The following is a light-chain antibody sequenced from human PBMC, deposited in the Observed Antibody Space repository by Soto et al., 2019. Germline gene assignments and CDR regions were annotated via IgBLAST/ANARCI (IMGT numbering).Light chain of an antibody. CDR3: QQYNGYRTWT. J-gene: IGKJ1*01. Sequence: DIQTTQSPATLSASVGDRVSITCRASQDISRWLAWYQQKPGKAPKVLIWDASSLQRGVPSRFTGSGSGTEFTLTINGLQPDDFATYYCQQYNGYRTWTFGQGTKVEIK. CDR1: QDISRW. CDR2: DAS. V-gene: IGKV1-5*01.